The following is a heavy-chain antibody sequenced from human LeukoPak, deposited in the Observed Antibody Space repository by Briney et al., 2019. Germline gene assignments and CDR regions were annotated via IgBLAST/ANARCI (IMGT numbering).Heavy chain of an antibody. J-gene: IGHJ4*02. Sequence: SETLSLTCTASGGSISSYYWSWIRQPPGKGLEWIGYIYYGGSTNYNPSLKSRVTISVDTSKNQFSLKLSSVTAADTAVYYCASSSVLRYFDWLPMPFDYWGQGTLVTVSS. CDR3: ASSSVLRYFDWLPMPFDY. CDR2: IYYGGST. D-gene: IGHD3-9*01. V-gene: IGHV4-59*01. CDR1: GGSISSYY.